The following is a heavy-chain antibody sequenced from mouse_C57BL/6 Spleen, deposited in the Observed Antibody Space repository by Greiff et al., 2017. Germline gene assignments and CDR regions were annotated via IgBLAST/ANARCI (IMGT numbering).Heavy chain of an antibody. J-gene: IGHJ3*01. CDR3: AIPYDYGSSSWFAY. V-gene: IGHV1-59*01. D-gene: IGHD1-1*01. Sequence: QVQLQQPGAELVRPGTSVQLSCKASGYTFTSYWMHWVKQRPGQGLEWIGVIDPSDSYTNYNQKFKGKATLTVDTSSSTAYMQLSSLTSEDSAVYYCAIPYDYGSSSWFAYWGQGTLVTVSA. CDR1: GYTFTSYW. CDR2: IDPSDSYT.